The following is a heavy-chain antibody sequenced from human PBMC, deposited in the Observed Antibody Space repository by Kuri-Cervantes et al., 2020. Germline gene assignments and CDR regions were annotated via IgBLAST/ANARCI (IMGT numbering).Heavy chain of an antibody. V-gene: IGHV1-69*13. CDR3: ARGTFSGTYYYMDA. J-gene: IGHJ6*03. CDR1: GGTLSNYP. CDR2: IIPLIGTA. Sequence: SVKVSCKASGGTLSNYPISWVRQAPGQGLEWMGGIIPLIGTANYAQKFQDRVTITADESTSTVYMELRSLRFDDTAVYYCARGTFSGTYYYMDAWGKGTTVTVSS. D-gene: IGHD1-26*01.